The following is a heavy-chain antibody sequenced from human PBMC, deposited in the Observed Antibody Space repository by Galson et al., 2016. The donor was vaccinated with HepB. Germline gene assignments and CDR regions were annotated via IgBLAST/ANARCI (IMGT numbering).Heavy chain of an antibody. J-gene: IGHJ5*02. Sequence: SVKVSCKASGGTFSRYTISWVRQAPGQGLEWMGGIIPIFGTTNYAQKFQDRVIITADKSTSTAYMELSSLKSEDTAVYYCARVDGETGFDPWGQGTLVTVSS. D-gene: IGHD3-10*01. V-gene: IGHV1-69*06. CDR1: GGTFSRYT. CDR2: IIPIFGTT. CDR3: ARVDGETGFDP.